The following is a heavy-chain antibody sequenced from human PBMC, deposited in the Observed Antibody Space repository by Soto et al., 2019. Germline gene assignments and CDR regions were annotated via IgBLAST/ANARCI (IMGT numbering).Heavy chain of an antibody. CDR1: GASISSRTW. D-gene: IGHD2-21*01. CDR2: MYHNGGS. Sequence: QVQLQESGPGLVKPSETLSLTCAVSGASISSRTWWTWVRQSPGKGLEWIGEMYHNGGSNYNPSLKXGVAISTDTSKNQFSLTLTSVTAADTAMYYCTCCGHDYKIDNWGQGSLVTVSS. V-gene: IGHV4-4*02. CDR3: TCCGHDYKIDN. J-gene: IGHJ4*02.